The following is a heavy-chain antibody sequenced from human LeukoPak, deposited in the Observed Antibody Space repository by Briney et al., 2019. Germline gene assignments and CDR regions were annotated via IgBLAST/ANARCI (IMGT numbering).Heavy chain of an antibody. CDR3: ASAPPGGRGVGYLDY. D-gene: IGHD3-10*01. V-gene: IGHV4-59*01. CDR2: IYYSGST. J-gene: IGHJ4*02. Sequence: SETLSLTCTVSGGTISSYYWSWIRQPPGKGLEWIGFIYYSGSTKYNPSLKSRVTISVDTSKNQFSLRLSSVTAADAAVYYCASAPPGGRGVGYLDYWGQGALVTVSS. CDR1: GGTISSYY.